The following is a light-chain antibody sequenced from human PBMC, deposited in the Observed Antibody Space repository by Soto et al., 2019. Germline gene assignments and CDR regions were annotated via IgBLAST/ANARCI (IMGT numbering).Light chain of an antibody. Sequence: QSALTQPPSASGSPGQSVTISCTGTSSDVGGYNYVSWYQQHPGKAPKVMMYEVNKRPSGVPDRFSGSKSGNTASLTVSGLQAEDEADYFCKSYTGINNWVFGGGTKVTVL. J-gene: IGLJ3*02. CDR1: SSDVGGYNY. V-gene: IGLV2-8*01. CDR3: KSYTGINNWV. CDR2: EVN.